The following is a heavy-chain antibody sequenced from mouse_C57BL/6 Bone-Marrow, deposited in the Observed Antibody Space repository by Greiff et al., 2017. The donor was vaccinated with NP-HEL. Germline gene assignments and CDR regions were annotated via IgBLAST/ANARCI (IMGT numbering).Heavy chain of an antibody. CDR3: ARRYSSTGAY. D-gene: IGHD1-1*01. J-gene: IGHJ3*01. CDR2: ILPGSGST. V-gene: IGHV1-9*01. Sequence: VQLQQSGAELMKPGASVKLSCKATGYTFTGYWIEWVKQRPGHGLEWIGEILPGSGSTNYNEKFKGQATFTADTSSNAASMHLSYLTTGNSAIYYCARRYSSTGAYWGQGTLVTVSP. CDR1: GYTFTGYW.